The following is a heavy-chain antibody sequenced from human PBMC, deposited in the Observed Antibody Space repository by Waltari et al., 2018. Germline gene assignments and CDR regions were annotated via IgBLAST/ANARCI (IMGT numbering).Heavy chain of an antibody. V-gene: IGHV3-33*01. CDR1: GFTFSSSG. CDR2: IWYDGSNK. J-gene: IGHJ4*02. Sequence: QVQLVESGGGVVQPGRSLRLSCAASGFTFSSSGMHWVRQAPGKGLEWVAVIWYDGSNKYYADSVKGRFTISRDNSKNTLYLQMNSLRAEDTAVYYCGVMPRRGAIAAAGLGGQGTLVTVSS. CDR3: GVMPRRGAIAAAGL. D-gene: IGHD6-13*01.